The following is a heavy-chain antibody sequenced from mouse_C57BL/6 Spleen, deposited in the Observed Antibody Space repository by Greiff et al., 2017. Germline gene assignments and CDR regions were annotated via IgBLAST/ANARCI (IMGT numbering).Heavy chain of an antibody. CDR2: ISSGGDYI. Sequence: EVMLVESGEGLVKPGGSLKLSCAASGFTFSSYAMSWVRQTPEKRLEWVAYISSGGDYIYYADTVKGRFTISRDNARNTLYLQMSSLKSEDTAMYYCTRDGGSSGYDAMDYWGQGTSVTVSS. D-gene: IGHD3-2*02. CDR3: TRDGGSSGYDAMDY. J-gene: IGHJ4*01. CDR1: GFTFSSYA. V-gene: IGHV5-9-1*02.